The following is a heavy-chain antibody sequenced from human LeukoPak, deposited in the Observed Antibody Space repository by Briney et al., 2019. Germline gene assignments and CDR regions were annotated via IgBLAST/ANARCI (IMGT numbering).Heavy chain of an antibody. CDR2: ISSSGSPI. D-gene: IGHD6-13*01. CDR3: ATSQGSWPDYFDY. V-gene: IGHV3-48*01. J-gene: IGHJ4*02. Sequence: PGGSLRLSCAASGFTLSDFSMNWVRQAPGKGLEWVSYISSSGSPIYYADSLKGRFTISRDTAKNSLYLQINSLRAEDTAVYYCATSQGSWPDYFDYWGQGTLVTVSS. CDR1: GFTLSDFS.